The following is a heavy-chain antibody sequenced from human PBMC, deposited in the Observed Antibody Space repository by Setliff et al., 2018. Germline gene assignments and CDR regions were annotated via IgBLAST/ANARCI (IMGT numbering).Heavy chain of an antibody. V-gene: IGHV1-69*05. J-gene: IGHJ6*03. CDR2: IIPIFGTT. CDR3: ARERGDIVSTTSYYYYMDV. D-gene: IGHD5-12*01. CDR1: RGTFSSYG. Sequence: SVKVSCKASRGTFSSYGITWVRQAPGQGLEWMGGIIPIFGTTDYAQKFQGRVTITTDGSTSTAYMEMSSLRSEDTAVYYCARERGDIVSTTSYYYYMDVWGKGTTVTVSS.